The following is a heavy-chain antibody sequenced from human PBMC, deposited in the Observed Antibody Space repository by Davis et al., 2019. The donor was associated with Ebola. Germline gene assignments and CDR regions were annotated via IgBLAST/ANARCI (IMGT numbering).Heavy chain of an antibody. CDR1: GYSFTNYW. J-gene: IGHJ6*02. CDR3: ARESDLYYGMDV. CDR2: IDPSDSYT. V-gene: IGHV5-10-1*01. Sequence: GESLKISCKGSGYSFTNYWISWVRQMPGKGLEWMGRIDPSDSYTNYSPSFQGHVTISADKSISTAYLQWSSLRASDTAMYYCARESDLYYGMDVWGQGTTVTVSS.